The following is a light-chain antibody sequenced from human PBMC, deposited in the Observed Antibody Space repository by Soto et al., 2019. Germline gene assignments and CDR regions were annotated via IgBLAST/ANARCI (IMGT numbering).Light chain of an antibody. V-gene: IGKV1-39*01. CDR3: QQSYSTPIT. CDR1: QNIKNY. J-gene: IGKJ5*01. CDR2: ASS. Sequence: DIQMTQSPSSLSASVGDRVTITCRASQNIKNYLNWYQQKPGKAPKLLIYASSSLQSGVPSRLSGSGSGADFILTISSLQSEDFATYYCQQSYSTPITFGQGTRLEIK.